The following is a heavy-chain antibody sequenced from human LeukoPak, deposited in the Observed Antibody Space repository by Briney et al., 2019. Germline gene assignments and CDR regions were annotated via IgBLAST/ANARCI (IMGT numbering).Heavy chain of an antibody. D-gene: IGHD3-10*01. CDR3: ATDYGSGTYYTLDH. V-gene: IGHV3-53*01. J-gene: IGHJ4*02. Sequence: GGSLRLSCAASGFIVSSKYMSWVRQAPGMGLEWVSIIYSGGRTYYADSVMGRFTISRDTSKNTLYLQMNSLRAEDTAVYYCATDYGSGTYYTLDHWGQGILVTVSS. CDR1: GFIVSSKY. CDR2: IYSGGRT.